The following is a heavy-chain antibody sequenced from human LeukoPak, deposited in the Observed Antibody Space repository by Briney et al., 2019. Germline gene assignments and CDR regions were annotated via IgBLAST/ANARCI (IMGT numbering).Heavy chain of an antibody. Sequence: PGGSLRLSCAASGFTFSSYGMHWVRQAPGKGLEWVAVIRYDGSDKYHADSVKGRFTISRDNSKNMLCLQMNSLRAEDTAVYYCARESRFGESKTFDIWGQGTMVTVSS. CDR2: IRYDGSDK. V-gene: IGHV3-33*01. CDR3: ARESRFGESKTFDI. D-gene: IGHD3-10*01. CDR1: GFTFSSYG. J-gene: IGHJ3*02.